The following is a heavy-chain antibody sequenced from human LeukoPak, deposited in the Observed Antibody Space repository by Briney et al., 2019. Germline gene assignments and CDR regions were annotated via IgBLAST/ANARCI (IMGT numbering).Heavy chain of an antibody. J-gene: IGHJ6*03. V-gene: IGHV3-23*01. CDR3: AKVRPGYSHYFYFMDV. CDR2: LSGSGRDT. D-gene: IGHD5-18*01. CDR1: AFNLSRFA. Sequence: GGSLRLSCTGSAFNLSRFAMTWVRQAPGKGLEWVSSLSGSGRDTYYADSEKGRFTISRDSSKSTLFLRMNSLRVEDTAVYYCAKVRPGYSHYFYFMDVWAEGTTVTVSS.